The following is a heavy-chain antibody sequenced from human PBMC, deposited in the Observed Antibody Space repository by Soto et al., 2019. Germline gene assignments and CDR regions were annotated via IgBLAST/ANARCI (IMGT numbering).Heavy chain of an antibody. D-gene: IGHD1-26*01. CDR3: ARMIGTYYVPDY. J-gene: IGHJ4*02. V-gene: IGHV4-31*03. Sequence: QVQLQESGPRLVEASQTLSLTCTVSNASITSSGYYWSWVRQPPGKRLEWIGYIYHSGRTFYSPSLQSRLTMSVDTSKNQFSLTLRSVTAADTAVYHCARMIGTYYVPDYWGQGTLVTVSS. CDR1: NASITSSGYY. CDR2: IYHSGRT.